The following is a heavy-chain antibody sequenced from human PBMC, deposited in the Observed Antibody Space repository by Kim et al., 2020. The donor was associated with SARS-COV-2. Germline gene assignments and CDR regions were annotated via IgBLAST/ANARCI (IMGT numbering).Heavy chain of an antibody. CDR3: ARAYILTGFGY. Sequence: TSYADSVKGRFTISRDNAKNTLYLQMNSLRAEDTAVYYCARAYILTGFGYWGQGTLVTVSS. V-gene: IGHV3-74*01. D-gene: IGHD3-9*01. J-gene: IGHJ4*02. CDR2: T.